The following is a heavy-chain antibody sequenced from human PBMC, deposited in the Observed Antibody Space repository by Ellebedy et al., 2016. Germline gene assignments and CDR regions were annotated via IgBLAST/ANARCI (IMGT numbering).Heavy chain of an antibody. J-gene: IGHJ4*02. Sequence: ASVKVSXKASGYTFSSYGISWIRQAPGQGLEWMGWISVYNDKTNYAQNLQDRVTMTTDTSTSTAYMDLRSLRSDDTAVYFCARDPAFDYWGQGTLVTVSS. CDR1: GYTFSSYG. CDR3: ARDPAFDY. V-gene: IGHV1-18*01. CDR2: ISVYNDKT.